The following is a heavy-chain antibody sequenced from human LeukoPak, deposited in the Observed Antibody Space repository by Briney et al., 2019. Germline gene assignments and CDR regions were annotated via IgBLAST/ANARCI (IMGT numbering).Heavy chain of an antibody. V-gene: IGHV3-23*01. J-gene: IGHJ1*01. Sequence: GGSLRLSCAASGFTFSSYWMSWVRQAPGKGLEWVSGISPSGGITYYTGSVKGRLTISRDNSKNTVSLQMNSLRGDDTAVYYCAKDDAWGRYKDWGQGTLVTVSS. CDR1: GFTFSSYW. D-gene: IGHD3-16*01. CDR2: ISPSGGIT. CDR3: AKDDAWGRYKD.